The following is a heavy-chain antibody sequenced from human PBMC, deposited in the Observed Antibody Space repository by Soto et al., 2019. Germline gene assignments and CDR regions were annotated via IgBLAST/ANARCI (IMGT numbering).Heavy chain of an antibody. CDR3: ARDGTNYDILTGFPDY. V-gene: IGHV3-30-3*01. D-gene: IGHD3-9*01. CDR1: GFTFSSYA. Sequence: QVQLVESGGGVVQPGRSLRLSCAASGFTFSSYAMHWVRQAPGRGLEWVAVISYDGSNKYYADSVKGRFTISRDNSKNTLYMQMNSLRAEDTAGYYCARDGTNYDILTGFPDYWGQGTLVTVSS. CDR2: ISYDGSNK. J-gene: IGHJ4*02.